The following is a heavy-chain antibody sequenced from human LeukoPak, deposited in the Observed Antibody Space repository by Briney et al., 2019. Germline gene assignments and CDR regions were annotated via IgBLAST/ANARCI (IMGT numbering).Heavy chain of an antibody. V-gene: IGHV3-30*01. J-gene: IGHJ4*02. Sequence: GGSLRLSCAASGFTLSSYAMHWVRQAPGKGLEWVAVISSDGSNKYYADSVKGRFTISRDNSKNTLYLQMNSLRAEDTAVYYCAREAEYSYGLDYWGQGTLVTVSS. D-gene: IGHD5-18*01. CDR2: ISSDGSNK. CDR1: GFTLSSYA. CDR3: AREAEYSYGLDY.